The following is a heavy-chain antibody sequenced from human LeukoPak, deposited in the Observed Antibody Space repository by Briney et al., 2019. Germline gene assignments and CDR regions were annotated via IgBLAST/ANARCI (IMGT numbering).Heavy chain of an antibody. D-gene: IGHD6-13*01. CDR3: AKDRAVGIAAAGR. J-gene: IGHJ4*02. CDR2: VRVSDGAR. Sequence: QTGGSLRLSFVASGFPFPTYAMMWVRQAPGKGLEWVSSVRVSDGARFYADSVKGRFTISRDNSKNTLHLQMNSLRAEDTAVYYCAKDRAVGIAAAGRWGQGTLVTVSS. CDR1: GFPFPTYA. V-gene: IGHV3-23*01.